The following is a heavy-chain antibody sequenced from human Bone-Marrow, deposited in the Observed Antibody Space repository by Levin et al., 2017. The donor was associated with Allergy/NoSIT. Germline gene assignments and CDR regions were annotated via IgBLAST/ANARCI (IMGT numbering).Heavy chain of an antibody. D-gene: IGHD3-16*01. CDR2: IIPVFGTP. Sequence: SVKVSCKPSGGTVSSSGLNWVRQAPGQGLEWMGGIIPVFGTPYYAQKFQGRVTITADESTGTAYMEMSSLTSQDTAVYFCAKLGEIYKSASYFEYWGQGTLVTVSS. V-gene: IGHV1-69*13. J-gene: IGHJ4*02. CDR3: AKLGEIYKSASYFEY. CDR1: GGTVSSSG.